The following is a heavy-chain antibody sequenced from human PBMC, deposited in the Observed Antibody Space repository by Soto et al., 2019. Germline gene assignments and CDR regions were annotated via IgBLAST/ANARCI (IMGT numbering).Heavy chain of an antibody. CDR1: GGSISSSSYY. Sequence: SETLSLTCTVSGGSISSSSYYWGWIRQPPGKGLEWIGSIYYSGSTYYNPSLKSRVTISVDTSKNQFSLKLSSVTAADTAVYYCARQQLVFGWFDPWGQGTLVTVSS. D-gene: IGHD6-6*01. CDR3: ARQQLVFGWFDP. J-gene: IGHJ5*02. CDR2: IYYSGST. V-gene: IGHV4-39*01.